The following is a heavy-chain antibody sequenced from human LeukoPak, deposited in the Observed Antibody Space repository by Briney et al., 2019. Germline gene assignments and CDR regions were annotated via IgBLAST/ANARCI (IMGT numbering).Heavy chain of an antibody. Sequence: GGSLRLSCAASGFTFSSYWIYWVRQAPGKGLVYVSRINNDGGGTTYADSVRGRFTISRDNARNMVYLQMDSLRADDTAVYYCARGGGYHAFDIWGQGTIVTVSS. D-gene: IGHD1-26*01. J-gene: IGHJ3*02. V-gene: IGHV3-74*03. CDR2: INNDGGGT. CDR1: GFTFSSYW. CDR3: ARGGGYHAFDI.